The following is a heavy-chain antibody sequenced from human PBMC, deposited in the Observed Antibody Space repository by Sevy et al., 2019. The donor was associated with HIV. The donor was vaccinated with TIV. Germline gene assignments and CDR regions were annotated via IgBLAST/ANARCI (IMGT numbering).Heavy chain of an antibody. V-gene: IGHV3-21*01. CDR2: ISSTSGHI. D-gene: IGHD3-16*02. CDR1: GFTFSSHS. Sequence: GGSLRLSCAASGFTFSSHSMNWVRQAPGKGLEWVSSISSTSGHIYYSDSVKGRFTISRGNSKNSLYLQMNSLRAEDTGVYYCARDDYVWGNSRWTNWFDSWGQGTLVTVSS. CDR3: ARDDYVWGNSRWTNWFDS. J-gene: IGHJ5*01.